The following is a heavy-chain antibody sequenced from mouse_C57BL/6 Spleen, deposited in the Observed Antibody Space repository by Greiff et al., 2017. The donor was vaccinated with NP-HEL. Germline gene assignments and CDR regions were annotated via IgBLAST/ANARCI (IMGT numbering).Heavy chain of an antibody. J-gene: IGHJ1*03. Sequence: QVQLKESGAELVKPGASVKISCKASGYAFSSYWMNWVKQRPGKGLAWIGQIYPGDGDTNYNGKFKGKATLTADKSSSTAYMQLSSLTSEDSAVYFCARITTVVDPRYFDVWGTGTTVTVSS. CDR1: GYAFSSYW. D-gene: IGHD1-1*01. V-gene: IGHV1-80*01. CDR3: ARITTVVDPRYFDV. CDR2: IYPGDGDT.